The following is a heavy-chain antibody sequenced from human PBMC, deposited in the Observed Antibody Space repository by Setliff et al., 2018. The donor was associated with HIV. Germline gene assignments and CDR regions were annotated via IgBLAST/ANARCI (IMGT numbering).Heavy chain of an antibody. V-gene: IGHV4-39*01. CDR3: AEAGAIGSGWYAYHDAFGI. Sequence: PSETLSLTCTVSGGSISSSYYYWGWIRQPPGKGLEWIGSTYYSGNTYYNPSLKSRVTISVDTSKNQFSLKLSSVTAADTAVYYCAEAGAIGSGWYAYHDAFGIWGQGTMVTVSS. CDR2: TYYSGNT. J-gene: IGHJ3*02. D-gene: IGHD6-19*01. CDR1: GGSISSSYYY.